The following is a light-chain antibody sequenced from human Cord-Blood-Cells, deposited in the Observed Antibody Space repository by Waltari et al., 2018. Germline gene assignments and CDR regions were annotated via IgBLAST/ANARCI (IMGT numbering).Light chain of an antibody. V-gene: IGLV2-23*03. Sequence: QSALTKPPTVSGSPGQTITIFCPRTRGDEGSYSLVCWYQQHPGKGPKLMIDEGSKRPSGVSNRFSGSKSGNTASLTISGLQAEDEADYYCCSYAGSSTFVFGGGTKLTVL. CDR3: CSYAGSSTFV. CDR2: EGS. J-gene: IGLJ2*01. CDR1: RGDEGSYSL.